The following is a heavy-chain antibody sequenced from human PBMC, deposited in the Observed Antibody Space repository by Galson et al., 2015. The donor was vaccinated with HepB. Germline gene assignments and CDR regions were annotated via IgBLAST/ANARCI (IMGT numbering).Heavy chain of an antibody. D-gene: IGHD3-22*01. CDR3: TTARVRVITSYYYYRMDV. Sequence: SLRLSYTASGFNFRHAWMSSVRQAPGKGLEWVGRIKSTTDGWTTDYAAPVKGRLTNSTDDSKNTLKLQMKSLKTEDTAVYYCTTARVRVITSYYYYRMDVWGQGTPVTVSS. V-gene: IGHV3-15*01. J-gene: IGHJ6*02. CDR2: IKSTTDGWTT. CDR1: GFNFRHAW.